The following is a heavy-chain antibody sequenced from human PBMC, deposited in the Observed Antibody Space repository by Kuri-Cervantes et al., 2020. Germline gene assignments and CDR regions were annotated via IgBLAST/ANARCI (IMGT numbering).Heavy chain of an antibody. Sequence: GGCLRLSCEVSGFTFSRPWISWVSQTQGQGLEWVANIKQDGSEKYFVDFVKGRLTIARDNAGNSLYLQGNSLRVEDTAIYYCAGGPVAMDTWGQGTLVTVSS. CDR2: IKQDGSEK. CDR3: AGGPVAMDT. J-gene: IGHJ5*02. V-gene: IGHV3-7*04. CDR1: GFTFSRPW.